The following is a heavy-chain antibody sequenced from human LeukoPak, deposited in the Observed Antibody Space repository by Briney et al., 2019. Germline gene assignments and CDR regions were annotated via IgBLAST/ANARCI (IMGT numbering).Heavy chain of an antibody. D-gene: IGHD2-2*01. J-gene: IGHJ5*02. Sequence: PSETLSLTCTVSGGSISSGDYYWSWIRQPPGKGLEWIGYIYYSGSTYYNPSLKSRVTISVDTSKNQFSLKLSSVTAADTAVYYCARDLGYQLPNNWFDPWGQGTLVTVSS. V-gene: IGHV4-30-4*08. CDR1: GGSISSGDYY. CDR2: IYYSGST. CDR3: ARDLGYQLPNNWFDP.